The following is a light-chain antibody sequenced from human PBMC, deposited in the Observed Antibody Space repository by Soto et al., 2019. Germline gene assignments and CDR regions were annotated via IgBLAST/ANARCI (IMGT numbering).Light chain of an antibody. CDR1: QSISSY. J-gene: IGKJ5*01. CDR3: QQSYDISPIT. Sequence: IQLTQSPSSLSSSVGDRVTITCRPSQSISSYLNWYQQKPGKAPKLLIYAASTLQDGVPSRFSGSGSGTDFTLTINSLQPEDFASYYCQQSYDISPITFGQGTRLEIK. V-gene: IGKV1-39*01. CDR2: AAS.